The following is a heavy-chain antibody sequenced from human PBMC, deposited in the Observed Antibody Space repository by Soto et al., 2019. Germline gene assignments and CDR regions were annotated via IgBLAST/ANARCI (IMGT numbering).Heavy chain of an antibody. J-gene: IGHJ4*02. D-gene: IGHD2-2*01. CDR1: GGSFSGYY. CDR2: INHSGST. Sequence: SETLSLTCAVYGGSFSGYYWSWIRQPPGKGLEWIGEINHSGSTNYNPSLKSRVTISVDTSKNQFSLKLSSVTAADTAVYYCARAYCSSTSCPFDYWGQGTLVTSPQ. V-gene: IGHV4-34*01. CDR3: ARAYCSSTSCPFDY.